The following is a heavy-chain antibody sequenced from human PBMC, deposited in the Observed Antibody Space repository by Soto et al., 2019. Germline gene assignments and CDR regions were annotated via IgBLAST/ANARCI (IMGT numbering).Heavy chain of an antibody. V-gene: IGHV1-69*13. CDR2: IIPIFGTA. D-gene: IGHD2-2*01. Sequence: GASVKVSCKASGGTFSSYAISWVRQAPGQGLEWMGGIIPIFGTANYAQKFQGRVTITADESTSTAYMELSSLRSEDTAVYYCARAPNFCSSTSCYPPHYNWFDPWGQGTLVTVSS. CDR3: ARAPNFCSSTSCYPPHYNWFDP. J-gene: IGHJ5*02. CDR1: GGTFSSYA.